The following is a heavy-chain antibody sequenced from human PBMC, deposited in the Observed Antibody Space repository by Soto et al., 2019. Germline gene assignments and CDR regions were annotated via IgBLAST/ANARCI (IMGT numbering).Heavy chain of an antibody. CDR3: AREKTFYGMDV. CDR2: MNPNSGNT. Sequence: QVQLVQSGAEVKKPGASVKVSCQASGYTFTSYDINWVRQATGQGLEWMGWMNPNSGNTGYAQKFQGRVTMTRNTSISTAFMELSSLRSEDTALDYCAREKTFYGMDVWGQGTTVTLSS. CDR1: GYTFTSYD. J-gene: IGHJ6*02. V-gene: IGHV1-8*01.